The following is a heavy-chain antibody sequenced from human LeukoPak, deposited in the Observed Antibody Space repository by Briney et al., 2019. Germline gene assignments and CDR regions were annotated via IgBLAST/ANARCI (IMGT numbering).Heavy chain of an antibody. CDR1: GFTFDDYA. D-gene: IGHD5-18*01. Sequence: GGSLRLSCAASGFTFDDYAMHWVRQAPGKGLEWVSGISWNSGSIGYADSVKGRFTISRDNAKNSLYLQMNSLRAEDTAVYYCAKYSYPFDYWGQGTLVTVSS. J-gene: IGHJ4*02. V-gene: IGHV3-9*01. CDR2: ISWNSGSI. CDR3: AKYSYPFDY.